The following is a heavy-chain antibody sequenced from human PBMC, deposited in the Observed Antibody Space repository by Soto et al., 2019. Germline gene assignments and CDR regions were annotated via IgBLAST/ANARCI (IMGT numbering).Heavy chain of an antibody. CDR1: GFTFSSYA. J-gene: IGHJ4*02. Sequence: GGSLRLSCAASGFTFSSYAMSWVRQAPGKGLEWVSAISGSGGSTYYADSVKGRFTISRDNSKNTLYLQMNSLRAEDTAVYYCAKVPQDIVATIKSQKKYYFDYWGQGTLVTVSS. D-gene: IGHD5-12*01. CDR2: ISGSGGST. V-gene: IGHV3-23*01. CDR3: AKVPQDIVATIKSQKKYYFDY.